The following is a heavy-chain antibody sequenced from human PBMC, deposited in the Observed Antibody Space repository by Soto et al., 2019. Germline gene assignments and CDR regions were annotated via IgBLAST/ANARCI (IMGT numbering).Heavy chain of an antibody. D-gene: IGHD3-10*01. V-gene: IGHV4-39*02. CDR2: MSRSGST. CDR3: VGNFNARGGGHFPH. Sequence: SGTLSLTCAVSGGSINTNTYYWGWIRQPPGKGLEWIGSMSRSGSTHYNPSLKSRLTISLDMSKNHFSLDLRYVTAADTDVYYCVGNFNARGGGHFPHWGQGTPVTVS. CDR1: GGSINTNTYY. J-gene: IGHJ1*01.